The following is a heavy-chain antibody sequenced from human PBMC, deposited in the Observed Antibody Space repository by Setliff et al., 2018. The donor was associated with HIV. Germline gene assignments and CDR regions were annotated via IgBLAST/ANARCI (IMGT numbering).Heavy chain of an antibody. D-gene: IGHD6-19*01. CDR3: ARRNSGWYDAFDI. CDR1: GGSFNGYS. V-gene: IGHV4-34*01. CDR2: IYHSGST. J-gene: IGHJ3*02. Sequence: SETLSLTCAVYGGSFNGYSWTWIRQPPGKGLEWIGSIYHSGSTYYNPSLKSRVTISVDTSKNQFSLKLSSVTAADTAVYHCARRNSGWYDAFDIWGQGTMVTVSS.